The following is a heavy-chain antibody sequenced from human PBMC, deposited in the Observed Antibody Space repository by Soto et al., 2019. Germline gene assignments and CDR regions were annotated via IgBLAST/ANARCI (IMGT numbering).Heavy chain of an antibody. V-gene: IGHV4-39*01. CDR3: ARHRVPSVYDPIPGCFDS. CDR2: MSYSGST. CDR1: GGSISSSSSY. Sequence: QLQLQESGPGLVKPSETLSLTCTVSGGSISSSSSYWGWIRQPPGKGLEWIGSMSYSGSTYHNPSLKRRVTLSVDTSQRRFSLKLTSVTAADTAVYYCARHRVPSVYDPIPGCFDSWGQGILVTASS. D-gene: IGHD5-12*01. J-gene: IGHJ4*02.